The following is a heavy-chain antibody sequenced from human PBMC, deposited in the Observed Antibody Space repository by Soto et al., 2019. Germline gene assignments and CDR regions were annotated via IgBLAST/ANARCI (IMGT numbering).Heavy chain of an antibody. CDR3: ARGEGKWELLSYYYYGMDV. Sequence: QVQLVQSGAEVKKPGSSVKVSCKASGGTFSSYAISWVRQAPGQGLEWMGGIIPIFGTANYAQKFQGRVTITADESTSTADMELSSLRSEDTAVYYCARGEGKWELLSYYYYGMDVWGQGTTVTVSS. D-gene: IGHD1-26*01. CDR2: IIPIFGTA. J-gene: IGHJ6*02. CDR1: GGTFSSYA. V-gene: IGHV1-69*01.